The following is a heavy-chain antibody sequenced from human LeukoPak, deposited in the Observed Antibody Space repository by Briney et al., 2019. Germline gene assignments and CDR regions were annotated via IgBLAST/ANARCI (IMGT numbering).Heavy chain of an antibody. J-gene: IGHJ3*02. Sequence: SQTLSLTCAISGDSVSSNSAAWNWIRQSPTRGLEWLGRTYYRSKWYNDYAVSVKSRITINPDTSKNQFPLQLISVTPEDTAVYYCARVNSSGWYRAFDIWGQGTMVTASS. V-gene: IGHV6-1*01. CDR2: TYYRSKWYN. CDR3: ARVNSSGWYRAFDI. D-gene: IGHD6-19*01. CDR1: GDSVSSNSAA.